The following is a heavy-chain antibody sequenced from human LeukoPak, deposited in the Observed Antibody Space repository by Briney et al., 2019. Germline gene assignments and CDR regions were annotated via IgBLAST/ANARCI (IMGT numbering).Heavy chain of an antibody. V-gene: IGHV4-59*01. CDR2: IFHSGST. Sequence: SETLSLTCTVSGGSISSYYWSWIRQPPGKGLEWIGYIFHSGSTNYNPSLKSRVTISIDTSKNQFSLKLNSVTAADTAEYYCARAAYDFWSGSSFYYYMDVWGKGTTVTVSS. D-gene: IGHD3-3*01. J-gene: IGHJ6*03. CDR3: ARAAYDFWSGSSFYYYMDV. CDR1: GGSISSYY.